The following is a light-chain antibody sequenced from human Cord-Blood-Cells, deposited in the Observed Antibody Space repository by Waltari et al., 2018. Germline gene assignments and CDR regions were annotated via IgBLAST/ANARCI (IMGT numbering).Light chain of an antibody. Sequence: QSALTQPASVSGSPGQSITISCTGTSSDVGSYNLVSWYQQHPVKAPKPMSYEGSKRPSGVSNRLSCSKSGNTASLTISGLQAEDEADYYCCSYAGSSTWVFGGGTKLTVL. CDR3: CSYAGSSTWV. CDR1: SSDVGSYNL. V-gene: IGLV2-23*01. J-gene: IGLJ3*02. CDR2: EGS.